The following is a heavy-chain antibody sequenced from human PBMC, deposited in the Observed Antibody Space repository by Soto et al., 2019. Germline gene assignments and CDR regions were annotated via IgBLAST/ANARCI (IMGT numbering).Heavy chain of an antibody. Sequence: QVQLVQSGAEVKKPGASVKVSCKASGYTFTGDYVHWVRQAPGQGLEWMGGINPNSGGTNYAQKFQGWVTPTTGTSLSTAYMELSRLGSADTAVYYCAMLGGERGDCSGGSCPFDYWGQGTLVTGSS. CDR2: INPNSGGT. CDR3: AMLGGERGDCSGGSCPFDY. J-gene: IGHJ4*02. D-gene: IGHD2-15*01. V-gene: IGHV1-2*04. CDR1: GYTFTGDY.